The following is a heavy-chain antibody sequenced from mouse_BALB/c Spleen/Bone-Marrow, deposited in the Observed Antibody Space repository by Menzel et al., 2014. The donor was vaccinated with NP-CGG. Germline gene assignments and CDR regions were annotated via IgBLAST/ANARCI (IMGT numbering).Heavy chain of an antibody. Sequence: EVQGVESGGGLVQPGGSLRLSCTTSGFTFTNYFMTWVRQPPGKALEWLGFIRNKANGYTTEYNPSVKGRFTISRDNSQGIFYLQMNTLRAEDCAIYYCARDYNGYFDFWGQGTTLTGSS. CDR1: GFTFTNYF. D-gene: IGHD6-1*01. CDR3: ARDYNGYFDF. V-gene: IGHV7-3*02. J-gene: IGHJ2*01. CDR2: IRNKANGYTT.